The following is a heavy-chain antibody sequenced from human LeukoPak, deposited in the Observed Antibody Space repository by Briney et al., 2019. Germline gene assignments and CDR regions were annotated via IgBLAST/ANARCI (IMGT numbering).Heavy chain of an antibody. D-gene: IGHD3-9*01. V-gene: IGHV3-30*02. CDR1: GFTFSSYG. CDR3: AKGRPTGLTGYPN. J-gene: IGHJ4*02. Sequence: PGGSLRLSCAASGFTFSSYGMHWVRQAPGKGLEWVAFIRYDGGNKYYADSVKGGFTISRDNSKNTLYLQMNSLRAEDTAVYYCAKGRPTGLTGYPNWGQGTLVTVSS. CDR2: IRYDGGNK.